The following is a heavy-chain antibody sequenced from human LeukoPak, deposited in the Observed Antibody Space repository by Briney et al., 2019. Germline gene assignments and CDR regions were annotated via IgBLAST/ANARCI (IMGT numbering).Heavy chain of an antibody. CDR2: IYNSGSN. D-gene: IGHD4-23*01. J-gene: IGHJ6*03. Sequence: SETLSLTCTVSGGSISSYYWSWIRQPAGKGLEWIGRIYNSGSNNYNPSLKSRVTISVDTSKNQFSLKLSSVTAADTAMYYCAREVADYGGYYYYHYMDVWGKGTTVTISS. CDR1: GGSISSYY. CDR3: AREVADYGGYYYYHYMDV. V-gene: IGHV4-4*07.